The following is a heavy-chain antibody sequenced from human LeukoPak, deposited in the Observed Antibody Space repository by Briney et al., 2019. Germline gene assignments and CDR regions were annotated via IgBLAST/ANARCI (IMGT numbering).Heavy chain of an antibody. D-gene: IGHD2-8*01. Sequence: SETLSLTCTVSGGSISSYYWSWIRQPPGKGLEWIGYIYYSGSTNYNPSLKSRVTISVDTSKNQFSLKLSSVTAADTAVYYCARDPWSYYYVDVWGKGTTVTVSS. V-gene: IGHV4-59*01. CDR2: IYYSGST. CDR1: GGSISSYY. CDR3: ARDPWSYYYVDV. J-gene: IGHJ6*03.